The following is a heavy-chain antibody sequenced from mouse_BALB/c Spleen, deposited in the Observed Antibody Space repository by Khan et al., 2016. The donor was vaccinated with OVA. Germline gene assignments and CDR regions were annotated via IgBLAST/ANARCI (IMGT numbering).Heavy chain of an antibody. V-gene: IGHV1S81*02. Sequence: QVQLQQSGAELVKAGASVKMSCKASGYTFTSYWMHWVKQRLGQGREWFAETNPTNGRTYYNEKFKSKATLTVVKSSSTAYMLLSGSRFEDSAVYYCARIKKIVATYLDYGGQGTTHTDPS. CDR2: TNPTNGRT. J-gene: IGHJ2*01. CDR1: GYTFTSYW. CDR3: ARIKKIVATYLDY. D-gene: IGHD1-1*01.